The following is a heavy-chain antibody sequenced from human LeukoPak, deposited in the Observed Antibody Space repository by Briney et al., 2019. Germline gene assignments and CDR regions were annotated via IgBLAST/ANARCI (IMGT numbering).Heavy chain of an antibody. D-gene: IGHD4-17*01. J-gene: IGHJ6*03. CDR3: ARAPTTVTTKYYYYYYMDV. CDR1: GYTFTAYY. CDR2: INPNSGGT. V-gene: IGHV1-2*02. Sequence: ASVKVSCXASGYTFTAYYMHWVRQAPGQGLEWMGWINPNSGGTNYAQKFQGRVTMTRDTSISTAYMELSRLRSDDTVVYYCARAPTTVTTKYYYYYYMDVWGKGTTVTVSS.